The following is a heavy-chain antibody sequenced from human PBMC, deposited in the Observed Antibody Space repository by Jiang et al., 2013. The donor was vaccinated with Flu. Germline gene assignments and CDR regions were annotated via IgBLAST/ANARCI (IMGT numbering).Heavy chain of an antibody. Sequence: GAEVKKPGASVKVSCKASGYTFTSYYMHWVRQAPGQGLEWMGIINPSGGSTSYAQKFQGRVTMTRDTSTSTVYMELGSLRSEDTAVYYCARSQQRHIVVVTAVPRREYFQHWGQGTWSPSPQ. CDR1: GYTFTSYY. V-gene: IGHV1-46*01. J-gene: IGHJ1*01. CDR2: INPSGGST. D-gene: IGHD2-21*02. CDR3: ARSQQRHIVVVTAVPRREYFQH.